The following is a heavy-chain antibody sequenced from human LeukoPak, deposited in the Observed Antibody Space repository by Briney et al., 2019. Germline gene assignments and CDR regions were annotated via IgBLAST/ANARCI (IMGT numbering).Heavy chain of an antibody. CDR1: GGSISSYY. V-gene: IGHV4-59*01. Sequence: SETLSLTCTVSGGSISSYYWSWIRQPPGKGLEWIGYIYYSGSTNYNPSLKSRVTISVDTSKNQFSLKLSSVTAADTAVYYCARYNSYGRTYYFDYWGQGTLVTVSS. J-gene: IGHJ4*02. CDR3: ARYNSYGRTYYFDY. D-gene: IGHD5-18*01. CDR2: IYYSGST.